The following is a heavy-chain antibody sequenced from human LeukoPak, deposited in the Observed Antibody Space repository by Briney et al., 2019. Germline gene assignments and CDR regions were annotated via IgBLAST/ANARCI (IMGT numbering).Heavy chain of an antibody. D-gene: IGHD3-22*01. Sequence: ASVKVSCKASGYTFTSYDINWVRQATGQGLEWMGWMNPNSGNTGYAQKFQGRVTITRNTSISTAYMELSSLRSEDTAAYYCARVGYYDSSGYYSPQKAFDYWGQGTLVTVSS. CDR2: MNPNSGNT. J-gene: IGHJ4*02. V-gene: IGHV1-8*01. CDR3: ARVGYYDSSGYYSPQKAFDY. CDR1: GYTFTSYD.